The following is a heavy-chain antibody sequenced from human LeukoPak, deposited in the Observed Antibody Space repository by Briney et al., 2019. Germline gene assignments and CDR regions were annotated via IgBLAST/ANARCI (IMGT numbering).Heavy chain of an antibody. Sequence: GESLKISCKGSGYSFTSYWIGWVRQMPGKGLEWMGIINPGDSDLRYSPSFQGQVTISVDKSINTAYLEWSSVKASDTAMYYCARHRFVGRSSCPGFWGQGTLVTVSS. CDR1: GYSFTSYW. D-gene: IGHD2-15*01. V-gene: IGHV5-51*01. J-gene: IGHJ4*02. CDR2: INPGDSDL. CDR3: ARHRFVGRSSCPGF.